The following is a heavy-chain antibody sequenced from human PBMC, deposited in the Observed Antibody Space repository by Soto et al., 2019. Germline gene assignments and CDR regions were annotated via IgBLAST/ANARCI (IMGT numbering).Heavy chain of an antibody. CDR3: AKDREQWLAQGYFDY. CDR1: GFTFSVYG. CDR2: VLYDGSVK. D-gene: IGHD6-19*01. V-gene: IGHV3-30*18. J-gene: IGHJ4*02. Sequence: QVQLVESGGGVVQPGRSLRLTCAASGFTFSVYGMHWVRQAPGKGLEWVAMVLYDGSVKYYADSVKGRFTISRDNSKNTVYLQMDSLRPEDTAVYYCAKDREQWLAQGYFDYWGQGTLVTVSS.